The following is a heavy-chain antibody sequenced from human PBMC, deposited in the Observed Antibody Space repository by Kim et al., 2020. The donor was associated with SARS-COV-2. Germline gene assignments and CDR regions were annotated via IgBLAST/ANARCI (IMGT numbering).Heavy chain of an antibody. Sequence: GGSLRLSCAASGFTFSSYGMHWVRQAPGKGLEWVAVIWYDGSNKYYADSVKGRFTISRDNSKNTLYLQMNSLRAEDTAVYYCARAKLGYCSSTSCYGMDVWGQGTTVTVSS. CDR3: ARAKLGYCSSTSCYGMDV. J-gene: IGHJ6*02. CDR1: GFTFSSYG. V-gene: IGHV3-33*01. D-gene: IGHD2-2*01. CDR2: IWYDGSNK.